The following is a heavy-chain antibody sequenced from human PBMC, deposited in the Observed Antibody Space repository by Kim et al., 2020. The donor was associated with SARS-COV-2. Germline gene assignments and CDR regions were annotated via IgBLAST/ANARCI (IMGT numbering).Heavy chain of an antibody. Sequence: GGSLRLSCAASGFTFSSNAMNWVRQAPGKGLGWVSTISASGGTTYYADSVKGRFTISRDNSKKTLSLQMNSLRVEDTAVYFCAKTGYTTAWSGAFSDWGQGTLVTVSS. J-gene: IGHJ4*02. CDR2: ISASGGTT. CDR1: GFTFSSNA. V-gene: IGHV3-23*01. CDR3: AKTGYTTAWSGAFSD. D-gene: IGHD6-19*01.